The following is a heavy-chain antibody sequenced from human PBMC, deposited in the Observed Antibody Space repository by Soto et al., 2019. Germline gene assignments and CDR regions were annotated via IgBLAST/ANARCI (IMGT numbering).Heavy chain of an antibody. CDR3: ARDYIYAFDN. CDR1: GFTFSTYS. V-gene: IGHV3-48*01. Sequence: GGSLRLSCVASGFTFSTYSMNWVRQAPGKGLEWISYIRSSDGTISYAHSVRGRFTVSRDDANDSLYLQMTSLRAEDTALYFCARDYIYAFDNWGQGTLVTVSS. D-gene: IGHD4-17*01. CDR2: IRSSDGTI. J-gene: IGHJ4*02.